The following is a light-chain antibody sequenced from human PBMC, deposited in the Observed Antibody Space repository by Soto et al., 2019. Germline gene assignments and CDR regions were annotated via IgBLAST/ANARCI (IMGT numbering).Light chain of an antibody. J-gene: IGLJ2*01. CDR2: EVS. V-gene: IGLV2-14*01. CDR1: SSDVGGYDY. Sequence: QSALTQPASVSGSPGQSITISCTGTSSDVGGYDYVSWYQLHPGKAPKLMVFEVSNRPSGVSYRFSGSKSGNTASLTISGLQAEDEADYFCSSYTSSSTSVIFGRGTKLTVL. CDR3: SSYTSSSTSVI.